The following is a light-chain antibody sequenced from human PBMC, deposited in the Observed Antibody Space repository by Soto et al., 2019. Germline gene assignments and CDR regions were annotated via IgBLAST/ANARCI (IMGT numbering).Light chain of an antibody. CDR3: YSTDISGEGK. CDR2: EDN. CDR1: ALPKKY. V-gene: IGLV3-10*01. Sequence: SSELTQSPSVSVSPGQTARITCSGDALPKKYAYWYQQKSGQAPVLVIYEDNIRPPGIPERFSGSSSGTMATLTITGAHVEDEGDYYCYSTDISGEGKFGGGTKLTDL. J-gene: IGLJ2*01.